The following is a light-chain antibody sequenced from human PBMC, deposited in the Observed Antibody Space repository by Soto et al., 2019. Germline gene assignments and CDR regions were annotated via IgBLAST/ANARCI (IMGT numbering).Light chain of an antibody. Sequence: QSVLTQPASVSGSPGQSITISCTGTSSDVGGYNYVSWYQQHPDKVPKLMIYEVSNRPSGVVNRFSGSKSGNTASLTISGLQAEDEADYYCSSFTSSSTQVFGTGTKLTVL. V-gene: IGLV2-14*01. CDR1: SSDVGGYNY. CDR2: EVS. J-gene: IGLJ1*01. CDR3: SSFTSSSTQV.